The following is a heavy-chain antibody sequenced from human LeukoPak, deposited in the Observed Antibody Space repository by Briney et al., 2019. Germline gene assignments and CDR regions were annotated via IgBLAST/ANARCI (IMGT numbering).Heavy chain of an antibody. D-gene: IGHD6-13*01. Sequence: GGSLRLSCAASGFTFSSYAMSWVRQAPGKGLEWVSAISGSGGSTYYADSVKGRFTISRDNSKNTLHLQMNSLRAEDTAVYYCARDRLDSSSWPYYFDYWGQGTLVTVSS. V-gene: IGHV3-23*01. J-gene: IGHJ4*02. CDR1: GFTFSSYA. CDR2: ISGSGGST. CDR3: ARDRLDSSSWPYYFDY.